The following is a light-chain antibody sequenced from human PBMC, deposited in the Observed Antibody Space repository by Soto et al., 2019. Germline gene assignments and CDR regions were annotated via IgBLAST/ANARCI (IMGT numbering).Light chain of an antibody. CDR2: AAS. V-gene: IGKV1-39*01. Sequence: DIQMTQSPSSLSASVGDRVTITCRASHSISSYLNWYQQKPGKAPKLLIYAASSLQSGVPSRLSGSRSGTDFALPISSLQPEDFATYYCQQSYSTPPITFGPGTKVDIK. CDR3: QQSYSTPPIT. CDR1: HSISSY. J-gene: IGKJ3*01.